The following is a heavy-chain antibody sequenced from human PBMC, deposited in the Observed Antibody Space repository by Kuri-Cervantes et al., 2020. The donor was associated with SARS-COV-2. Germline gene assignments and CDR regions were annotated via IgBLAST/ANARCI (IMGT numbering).Heavy chain of an antibody. CDR1: GFTFRNYA. Sequence: GGSLKISCAASGFTFRNYAMSWVRQAPGKGLEWVSYISSSSSTIYYADSVKGRFTISRDNAKNSLYLQMNSLRDEDTAVYYCARDRPHIVVVIANVYYYGMDVWGQGTTVTVSS. V-gene: IGHV3-48*02. CDR3: ARDRPHIVVVIANVYYYGMDV. J-gene: IGHJ6*02. D-gene: IGHD2-21*01. CDR2: ISSSSSTI.